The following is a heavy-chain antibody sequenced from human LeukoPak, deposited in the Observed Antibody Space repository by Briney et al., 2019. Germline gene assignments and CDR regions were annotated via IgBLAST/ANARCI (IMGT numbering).Heavy chain of an antibody. J-gene: IGHJ4*02. CDR2: ISSSSSYI. D-gene: IGHD3-22*01. CDR1: GFTFSSYS. CDR3: ARDNDSSGYFPLDY. V-gene: IGHV3-21*01. Sequence: GGSLRLSCAASGFTFSSYSMTWVRQAPGKGLEWVSSISSSSSYIYYADSVKGRFTISRDNAKNSLYLQMNSLRAEDTAVYYCARDNDSSGYFPLDYWGQGTLVTVSS.